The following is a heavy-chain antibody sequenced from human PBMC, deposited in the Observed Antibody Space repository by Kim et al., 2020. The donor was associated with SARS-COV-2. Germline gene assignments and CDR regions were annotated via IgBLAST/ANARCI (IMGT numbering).Heavy chain of an antibody. Sequence: GESLKISCKGSGYSLTSYWISGVRQMTGKGLEWMRSVYPLGAYTHYSPFFQGHVTISADKSISTAYLQWSSLKASDTAMYYCARTDYDILTGGHWGQGTLVTVSS. V-gene: IGHV5-10-1*01. CDR1: GYSLTSYW. J-gene: IGHJ4*02. CDR2: VYPLGAYT. D-gene: IGHD3-9*01. CDR3: ARTDYDILTGGH.